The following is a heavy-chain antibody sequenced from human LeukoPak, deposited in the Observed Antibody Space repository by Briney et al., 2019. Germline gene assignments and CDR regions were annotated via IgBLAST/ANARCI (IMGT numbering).Heavy chain of an antibody. CDR1: GFTFDDYT. J-gene: IGHJ4*02. D-gene: IGHD3-22*01. V-gene: IGHV3-9*01. Sequence: GGSLRLSCAASGFTFDDYTMHWVRQAPGKGLEWVSGISWNSGRTGYADSVKGRFTISRDNAKNSLYLQMNSLRAEDTALYYCAKDIYNYYDSSGYGYWGQGTLVTVSS. CDR2: ISWNSGRT. CDR3: AKDIYNYYDSSGYGY.